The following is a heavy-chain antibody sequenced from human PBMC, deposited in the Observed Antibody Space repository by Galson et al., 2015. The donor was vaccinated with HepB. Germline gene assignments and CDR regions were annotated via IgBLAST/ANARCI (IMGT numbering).Heavy chain of an antibody. CDR2: ISYDGSNK. J-gene: IGHJ4*02. Sequence: SLRLSCAASGFTFSSYAMHWVRQAPGKGLEWVAVISYDGSNKYYADSVKGRFTISRDNSKNTLYLQMNSLRAEDTAVYYCAWVTTGYWGQGTLVTVSS. CDR1: GFTFSSYA. D-gene: IGHD1-1*01. CDR3: AWVTTGY. V-gene: IGHV3-30*04.